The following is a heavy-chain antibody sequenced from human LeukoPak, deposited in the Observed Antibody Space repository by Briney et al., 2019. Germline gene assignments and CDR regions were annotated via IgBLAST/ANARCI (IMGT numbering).Heavy chain of an antibody. J-gene: IGHJ5*02. V-gene: IGHV3-7*01. CDR1: XFTXSSYW. CDR3: ARGRGSGWYGSDNWFDP. CDR2: XKQDGSEK. Sequence: LXCAAXXFTXSSYWMSWVRQAPGKGREWVANXKQDGSEKYYVDSVKGRFTISRDNAKNSLYLQMNSLRAEDTAVYYCARGRGSGWYGSDNWFDPWGQGTLVTVSS. D-gene: IGHD6-19*01.